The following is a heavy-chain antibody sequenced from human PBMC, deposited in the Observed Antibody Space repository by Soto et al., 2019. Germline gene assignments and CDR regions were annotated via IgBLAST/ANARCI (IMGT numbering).Heavy chain of an antibody. CDR2: ISYDGNNK. V-gene: IGHV3-30*18. Sequence: PGGSLRLSCAASGLTFSSYGMHWVRQAPGKGLEWVAVISYDGNNKYYADSVKGRFTISRDNSNNTLYLQMNSLRAEDTAVYYCAKDQRWNGEFCHWGQGTLVTVSS. CDR3: AKDQRWNGEFCH. D-gene: IGHD1-1*01. CDR1: GLTFSSYG. J-gene: IGHJ4*02.